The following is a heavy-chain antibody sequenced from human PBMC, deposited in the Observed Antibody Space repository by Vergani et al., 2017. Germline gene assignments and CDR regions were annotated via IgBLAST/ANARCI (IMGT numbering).Heavy chain of an antibody. CDR1: GGSITSSSYY. CDR3: AREDSYGQFDH. CDR2: IYHSGGA. V-gene: IGHV4-39*01. D-gene: IGHD5-18*01. Sequence: QLHLQESGPGLVKPSETLSLTCTVSGGSITSSSYYWGWIRQPPGKGLEWIGNIYHSGGAYYNPSLKGRVTISVDTSKNQFSLEVTSVTAADTAIYFCAREDSYGQFDHWGQGILVTVSS. J-gene: IGHJ4*02.